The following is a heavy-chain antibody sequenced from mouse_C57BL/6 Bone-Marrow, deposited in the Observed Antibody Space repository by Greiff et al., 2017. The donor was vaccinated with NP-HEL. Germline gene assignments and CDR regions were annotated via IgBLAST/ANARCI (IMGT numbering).Heavy chain of an antibody. J-gene: IGHJ4*01. CDR3: TTNPFITTVVGPYYYAMDY. CDR1: GFNIKDDY. Sequence: VQLQQSGAELVRPGASVKLSCTASGFNIKDDYMHWVKQRPEQGLEWIGWIDPENGATGYASKFPGKATITVDHSSNTAYLQLSSLTSEDTAVYYCTTNPFITTVVGPYYYAMDYWGQGTSVTVSS. V-gene: IGHV14-4*01. CDR2: IDPENGAT. D-gene: IGHD1-1*01.